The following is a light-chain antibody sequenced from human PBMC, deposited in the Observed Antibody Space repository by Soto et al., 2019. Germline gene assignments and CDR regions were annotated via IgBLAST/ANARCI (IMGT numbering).Light chain of an antibody. Sequence: NFMLTQPHSVSESPGKTVTISCTGSGASIVTNYVQWYQQRPGSAPTTVIYEDNQRPSGVPDRFSASIDSSSNSASLTISGLKTEDEADYYCQSYDSNNRWVFGGGTKLTVL. V-gene: IGLV6-57*02. J-gene: IGLJ3*02. CDR3: QSYDSNNRWV. CDR2: EDN. CDR1: GASIVTNY.